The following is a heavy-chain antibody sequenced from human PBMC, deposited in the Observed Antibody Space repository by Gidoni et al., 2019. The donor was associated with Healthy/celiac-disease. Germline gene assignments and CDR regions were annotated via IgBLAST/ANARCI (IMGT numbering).Heavy chain of an antibody. CDR3: ARHQGTPYPTSFGSGKINWFDP. Sequence: HVQLQASGLGLVKPSETLSVTCTVLGGSISSYYWGWIRQPPGKGPELIGYIYCSGSTNYNPSLKSRVTISVDTSKNQCSLKLSSKTAADTAVYYCARHQGTPYPTSFGSGKINWFDPWGQGTLVTVSS. J-gene: IGHJ5*02. CDR1: GGSISSYY. D-gene: IGHD3-3*01. CDR2: IYCSGST. V-gene: IGHV4-59*08.